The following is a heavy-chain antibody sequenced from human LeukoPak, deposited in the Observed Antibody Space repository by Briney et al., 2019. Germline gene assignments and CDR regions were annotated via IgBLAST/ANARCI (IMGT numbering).Heavy chain of an antibody. CDR1: GFTFSSYW. CDR3: ATVPGGGYYNYYMGV. D-gene: IGHD5-12*01. J-gene: IGHJ6*03. Sequence: QTGGSLRLSCAASGFTFSSYWMSWVRQAPGKGLEWVANIKQDGSETYYVDSVKGRFAVYRDNARNSLYLQINSLRAGDTAVYYCATVPGGGYYNYYMGVWGKGTTVTVSS. V-gene: IGHV3-7*01. CDR2: IKQDGSET.